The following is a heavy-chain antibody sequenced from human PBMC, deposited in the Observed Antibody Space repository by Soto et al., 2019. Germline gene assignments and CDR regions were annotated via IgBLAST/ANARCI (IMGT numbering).Heavy chain of an antibody. D-gene: IGHD6-6*01. CDR2: INHSGST. CDR3: ARTSRFDC. CDR1: CGSFSGYY. Sequence: PSETLSLTCAVYCGSFSGYYWSWIRQPPVKGLEWIGEINHSGSTNYNPSLKSRVTMSVDTSKNQFSLKLSSVTAADTAVYYCARTSRFDCWGQGTLVTVSS. V-gene: IGHV4-34*01. J-gene: IGHJ4*02.